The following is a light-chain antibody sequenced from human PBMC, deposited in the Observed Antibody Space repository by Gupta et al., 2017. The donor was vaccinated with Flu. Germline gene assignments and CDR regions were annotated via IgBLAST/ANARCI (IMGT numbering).Light chain of an antibody. CDR1: DIGTYEH. J-gene: IGLJ1*01. V-gene: IGLV2-14*03. Sequence: DIGTYEHVAWYQQYPGKAPLLIIFDVSHRPSGISDRFSGSKSGTTASLTITGLQPEDEADYYCQSFASNIAYLFGTGTQVTVL. CDR3: QSFASNIAYL. CDR2: DVS.